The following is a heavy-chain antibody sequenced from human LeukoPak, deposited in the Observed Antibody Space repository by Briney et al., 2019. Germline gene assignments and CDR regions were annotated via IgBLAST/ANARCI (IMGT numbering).Heavy chain of an antibody. J-gene: IGHJ4*02. D-gene: IGHD6-13*01. V-gene: IGHV4-59*01. CDR3: ARGVYIAAAQYAY. Sequence: KPSETLSLTCTVSGGSISSYYWSWIRQPPGKGLEWTGYIYYSGTTNYNPSLKSRVTISVDTSKNQFSLKLSSVTAADTAVYYCARGVYIAAAQYAYWGQGTLVTVSS. CDR2: IYYSGTT. CDR1: GGSISSYY.